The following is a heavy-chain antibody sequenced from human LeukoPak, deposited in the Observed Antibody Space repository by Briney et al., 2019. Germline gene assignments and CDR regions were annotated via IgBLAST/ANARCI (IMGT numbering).Heavy chain of an antibody. V-gene: IGHV4-59*01. CDR2: IYYSGSS. Sequence: PSQTLSLTCTVSGGSISSYYWSWIRPPLGKGLEWIGYIYYSGSSNHNPSLKSRVTMSVDTSKNQLSLNLTSVAAADTAVYYCAARERLDWILYWGQGTLVTVSS. J-gene: IGHJ4*02. CDR1: GGSISSYY. CDR3: AARERLDWILY. D-gene: IGHD3-9*01.